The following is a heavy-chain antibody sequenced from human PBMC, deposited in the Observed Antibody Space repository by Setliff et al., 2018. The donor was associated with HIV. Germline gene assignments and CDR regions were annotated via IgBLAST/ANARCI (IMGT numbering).Heavy chain of an antibody. D-gene: IGHD2-8*02. J-gene: IGHJ4*02. Sequence: PSETLSLTCTVSGGSISSYYWSWIRQPAGNGLEWIGYIYSSGTTQYNPSVERRVTMSLDTSRDQFSLNLRSVTAADTAVYFCARLIHTGLLYFDFWGLGTLVTAPQ. V-gene: IGHV4-4*09. CDR1: GGSISSYY. CDR2: IYSSGTT. CDR3: ARLIHTGLLYFDF.